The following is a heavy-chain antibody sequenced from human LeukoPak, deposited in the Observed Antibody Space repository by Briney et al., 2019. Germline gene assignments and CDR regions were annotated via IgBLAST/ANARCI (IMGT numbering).Heavy chain of an antibody. Sequence: ASVKVSCKASGYTFTGYYMHWVRQAPGQGLEWMGRINPNSGGTNYAQKVQGRVTMTRDTSISTAYMELSRLRSDDTAVYYCAIYYDYVWGIDAFDIWGQGTMVTVSS. CDR2: INPNSGGT. D-gene: IGHD3-16*01. J-gene: IGHJ3*02. V-gene: IGHV1-2*06. CDR3: AIYYDYVWGIDAFDI. CDR1: GYTFTGYY.